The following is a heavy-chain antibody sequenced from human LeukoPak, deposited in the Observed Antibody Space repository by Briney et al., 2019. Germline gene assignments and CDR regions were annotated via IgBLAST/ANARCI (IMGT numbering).Heavy chain of an antibody. CDR1: GYTFTSYR. D-gene: IGHD3-10*01. J-gene: IGHJ6*02. V-gene: IGHV1-18*01. CDR2: ISAYNGNT. CDR3: ARELLLWFGESYGMDV. Sequence: GASVKDSCKASGYTFTSYRISWVRQAPGQGLEWMGWISAYNGNTNYAQKLQGRVTMTTDTSTSTAYMELRSLRSDDTAVYYCARELLLWFGESYGMDVWGQGTTVTVSS.